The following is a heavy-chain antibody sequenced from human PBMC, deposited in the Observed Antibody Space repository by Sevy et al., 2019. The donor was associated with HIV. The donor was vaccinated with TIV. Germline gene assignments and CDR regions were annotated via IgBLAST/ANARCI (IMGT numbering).Heavy chain of an antibody. CDR3: ARWYFKMDV. V-gene: IGHV3-30-3*01. CDR1: GFTFSSYA. J-gene: IGHJ6*02. Sequence: GGSLRLSCAASGFTFSSYAMHWVRQAPGKGLEWVAVISYDGSNKYYADSVKGRFTISRDNSKNTLYLQMNSLRAEDTAVYYCARWYFKMDVWGQGATVTVSS. CDR2: ISYDGSNK. D-gene: IGHD6-13*01.